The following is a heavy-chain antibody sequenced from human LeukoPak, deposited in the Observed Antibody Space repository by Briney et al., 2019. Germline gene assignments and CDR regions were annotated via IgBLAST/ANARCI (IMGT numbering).Heavy chain of an antibody. J-gene: IGHJ6*04. CDR3: ARFGGDYYYYREDV. V-gene: IGHV3-21*01. CDR1: GFSFSSYH. CDR2: ISTSGSHI. Sequence: GGSLRLSCAASGFSFSSYHMNWVRQAPGKGLKGVSSISTSGSHISYADSVKGRFTISRDDAKNSLYLQMNSLRAEDSAMYYCARFGGDYYYYREDVWGKGTTVTVSS. D-gene: IGHD2-21*01.